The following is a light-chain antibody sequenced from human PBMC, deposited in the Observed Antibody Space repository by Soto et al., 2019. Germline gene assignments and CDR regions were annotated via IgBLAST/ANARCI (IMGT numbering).Light chain of an antibody. CDR3: QQRSNWLPYT. V-gene: IGKV3-11*01. CDR1: QSVSSY. J-gene: IGKJ2*01. CDR2: DAS. Sequence: EIVLTQSPATLSLSPGERATLSCRASQSVSSYLAWYQQKPGQAPRHLIYDASNRATGIPARFSGSGSGTDFTLTISSLEPEDFAVYYCQQRSNWLPYTFGQGTKLEIK.